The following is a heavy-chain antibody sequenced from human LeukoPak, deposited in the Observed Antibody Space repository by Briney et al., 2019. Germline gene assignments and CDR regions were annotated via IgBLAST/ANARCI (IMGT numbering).Heavy chain of an antibody. CDR1: RYTFTSYD. CDR3: ARLSQTPDYYTLGGYYYLGY. J-gene: IGHJ4*02. D-gene: IGHD3-10*01. CDR2: MNPNTGRT. Sequence: GASVKVSCKASRYTFTSYDINWVRAAAGHGLEWMGWMNPNTGRTGYAQKFQGRITMTRDTSINTAYMELTNLRSEDTAIYYCARLSQTPDYYTLGGYYYLGYWGQGTPVTVSS. V-gene: IGHV1-8*01.